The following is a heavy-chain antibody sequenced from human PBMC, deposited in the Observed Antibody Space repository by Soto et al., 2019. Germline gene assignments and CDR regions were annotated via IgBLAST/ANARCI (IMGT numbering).Heavy chain of an antibody. J-gene: IGHJ4*02. Sequence: SPTLSLTCAISGDSVSSKSATWNWIRQSPSRGLEWLGRTYYRSKWSTDYAVSVKGRITVNPDTSKNQFSLRLNSVTPEDTAVYYCARALAGSYDYWGQGTLVTGAS. D-gene: IGHD1-26*01. CDR1: GDSVSSKSAT. CDR2: TYYRSKWST. V-gene: IGHV6-1*01. CDR3: ARALAGSYDY.